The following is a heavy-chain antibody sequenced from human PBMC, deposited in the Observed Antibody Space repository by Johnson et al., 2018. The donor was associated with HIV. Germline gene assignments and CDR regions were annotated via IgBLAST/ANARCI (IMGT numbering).Heavy chain of an antibody. J-gene: IGHJ3*02. Sequence: QVRLVESGGGVVQPGRSLRLSCAASGLTFSSYGMHWVRQAPGKGLEWVAFIRYDGSNGYYGDSVKGRFTISRDNSKNIVYLQMNSLRAEDTAVYYCAKDLRSSSWTGDAFHIWGQGTMVTVSS. V-gene: IGHV3-30*02. CDR2: IRYDGSNG. CDR3: AKDLRSSSWTGDAFHI. D-gene: IGHD6-13*01. CDR1: GLTFSSYG.